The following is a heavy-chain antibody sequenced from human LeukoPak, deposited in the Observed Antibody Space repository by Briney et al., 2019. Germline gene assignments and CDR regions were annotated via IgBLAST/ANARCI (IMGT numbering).Heavy chain of an antibody. CDR1: GYTFTSYY. J-gene: IGHJ4*02. CDR2: FNPSGGTA. V-gene: IGHV1-46*01. D-gene: IGHD6-13*01. CDR3: ARNSEPGYSSSWYLY. Sequence: ASVKVSCKASGYTFTSYYMHWVRQAPGQGLEWMGIFNPSGGTANYAQKFQGRVTMTRDTSISTAYMELSRLRSDDTAVYYCARNSEPGYSSSWYLYWGQGTLVTVSS.